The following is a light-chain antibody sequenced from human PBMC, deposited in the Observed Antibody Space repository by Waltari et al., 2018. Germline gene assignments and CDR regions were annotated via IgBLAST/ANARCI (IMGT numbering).Light chain of an antibody. CDR2: GAS. Sequence: EIVLTQSPGTLSLSPGERATLSCRASQSVSSSYLAWYQQKPGQAPRVLIYGASIRATGIPDRFSGSGSGTDFTLTISRLGPEDFALYFCQQYGGSPAYTFGQGTKLEI. V-gene: IGKV3-20*01. J-gene: IGKJ2*01. CDR1: QSVSSSY. CDR3: QQYGGSPAYT.